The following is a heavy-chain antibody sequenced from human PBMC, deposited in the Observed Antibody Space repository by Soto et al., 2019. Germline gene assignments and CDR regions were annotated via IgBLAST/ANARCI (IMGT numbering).Heavy chain of an antibody. J-gene: IGHJ5*02. CDR2: ISSSGSTI. D-gene: IGHD6-13*01. Sequence: EVQLVESGGGLVQPGGSLRLSCAASGFTFSSYEMNWVRQAPGKGLEWVSYISSSGSTIYYADSVKGRFTISRDNAKNSLYLQMNSLRAEDTAVYYCARTFRHGGRVFYSSSWSHLFDPWGQGTLVTVSS. V-gene: IGHV3-48*03. CDR1: GFTFSSYE. CDR3: ARTFRHGGRVFYSSSWSHLFDP.